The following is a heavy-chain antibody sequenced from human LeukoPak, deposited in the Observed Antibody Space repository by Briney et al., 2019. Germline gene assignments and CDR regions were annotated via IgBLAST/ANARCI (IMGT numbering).Heavy chain of an antibody. CDR2: ISGTSTYT. J-gene: IGHJ4*02. Sequence: GGSLRLSCAASGFTFSASDMSWIRQAPGKGLEWISYISGTSTYTNYADSVKGRFTVSRDNARNSLYLQMNSLRDEDTAVYYCARDRAVGVPADGYEFDYWGQGTLVTVSS. D-gene: IGHD2-2*01. CDR3: ARDRAVGVPADGYEFDY. CDR1: GFTFSASD. V-gene: IGHV3-11*05.